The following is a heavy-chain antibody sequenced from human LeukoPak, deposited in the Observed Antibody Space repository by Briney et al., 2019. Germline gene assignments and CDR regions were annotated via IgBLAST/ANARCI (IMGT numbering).Heavy chain of an antibody. D-gene: IGHD6-13*01. CDR1: GGTFSSYA. Sequence: SVKVSCKASGGTFSSYAISWVRQAPGQGLEWMGGIIPIFGTANYAQKFQGRVTITADKSTSTAYMELSSLRSGDTAVYYCARGVSDYYFDYWGQGTLVTVSS. J-gene: IGHJ4*02. CDR3: ARGVSDYYFDY. CDR2: IIPIFGTA. V-gene: IGHV1-69*06.